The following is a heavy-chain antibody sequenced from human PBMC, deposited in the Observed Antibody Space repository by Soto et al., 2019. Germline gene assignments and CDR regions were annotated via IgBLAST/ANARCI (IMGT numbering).Heavy chain of an antibody. CDR2: IYPGDSDT. Sequence: SLKISCKGSGYSFTSYWIGWVRQMPGKGLEWMGIIYPGDSDTRYSPSFQGQVTVSADKSISTAYLQWSSLKASDTAMYYCARTGPNYYYYYGMDVWGQGTTVTVSS. V-gene: IGHV5-51*01. CDR3: ARTGPNYYYYYGMDV. CDR1: GYSFTSYW. J-gene: IGHJ6*02.